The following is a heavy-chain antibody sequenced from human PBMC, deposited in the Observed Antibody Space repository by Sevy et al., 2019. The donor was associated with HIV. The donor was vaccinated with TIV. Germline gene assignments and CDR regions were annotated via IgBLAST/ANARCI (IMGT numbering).Heavy chain of an antibody. J-gene: IGHJ4*02. V-gene: IGHV3-30-3*01. Sequence: GGFLRLSCAASGFTFSSYAMHWVRQAPGKGLEWVAVISYDGSNKYYADSVKGRFTISRDNSKNTLYLQMNSLRAEDTAVYYCARPRGEGYFDYWGQGTLVTVSS. CDR3: ARPRGEGYFDY. CDR2: ISYDGSNK. D-gene: IGHD3-10*01. CDR1: GFTFSSYA.